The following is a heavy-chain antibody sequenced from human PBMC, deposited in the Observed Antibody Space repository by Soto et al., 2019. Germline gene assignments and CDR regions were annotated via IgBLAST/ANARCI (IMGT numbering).Heavy chain of an antibody. Sequence: SSETLSLTCAVSVGSISSGGYSLSWIRQPPGKGLEWIGYIYHSGSTYYNPSLKSRVTISVDRSKNQFSLKLSSVTAADTAVYYCARIAATDAFDIWGQGTMVTVSS. J-gene: IGHJ3*02. CDR3: ARIAATDAFDI. D-gene: IGHD6-6*01. CDR2: IYHSGST. V-gene: IGHV4-30-2*01. CDR1: VGSISSGGYS.